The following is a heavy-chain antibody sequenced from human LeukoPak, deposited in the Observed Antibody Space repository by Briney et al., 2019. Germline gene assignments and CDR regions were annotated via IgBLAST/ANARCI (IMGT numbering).Heavy chain of an antibody. V-gene: IGHV1-2*06. CDR1: GYTFTVYY. CDR3: ATGDYDYVWGSYRSPSR. D-gene: IGHD3-16*02. CDR2: INPNSGGT. Sequence: GASVTVSCMASGYTFTVYYMHWVRQAPGQGLEWMGRINPNSGGTNYAQKFQGRVTMTRDTSISTAYMELSRLRSDDTAVYYCATGDYDYVWGSYRSPSRWGQGTLVTVSS. J-gene: IGHJ4*02.